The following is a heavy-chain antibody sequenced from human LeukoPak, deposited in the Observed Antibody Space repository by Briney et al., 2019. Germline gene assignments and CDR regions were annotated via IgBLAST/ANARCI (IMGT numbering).Heavy chain of an antibody. V-gene: IGHV1-18*01. CDR3: ARVRRCASGSYSYYFDH. CDR1: GYTFTTYA. CDR2: ISAYNGNT. Sequence: ASVKVSCKASGYTFTTYAINWVRQAPGQGLEWMGWISAYNGNTNYAQKLQGRVTMTTDTSTSTAYIELKSLRSDDTAVYDCARVRRCASGSYSYYFDHWGQGTLVTVSS. D-gene: IGHD3-10*01. J-gene: IGHJ4*02.